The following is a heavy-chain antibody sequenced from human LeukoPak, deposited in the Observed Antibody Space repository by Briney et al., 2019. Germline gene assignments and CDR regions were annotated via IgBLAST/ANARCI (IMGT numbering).Heavy chain of an antibody. Sequence: ASVKVSCKASGYTFTSYGISWVRQAPGQGLEWMGWISAYNDNTNYAQKLQGRVTMTTDTSTSTAYMELRSLRSDDTAVYYCARDLMDIVVVPAAMLYNWFDPWGQGTLVTVSS. J-gene: IGHJ5*02. CDR2: ISAYNDNT. D-gene: IGHD2-2*03. V-gene: IGHV1-18*01. CDR1: GYTFTSYG. CDR3: ARDLMDIVVVPAAMLYNWFDP.